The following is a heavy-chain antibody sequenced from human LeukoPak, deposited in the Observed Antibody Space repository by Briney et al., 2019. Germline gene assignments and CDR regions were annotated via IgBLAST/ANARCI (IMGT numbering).Heavy chain of an antibody. V-gene: IGHV3-48*03. Sequence: GGSLRLSCAASGFTFSSYEMNWVRQAPGKGLEWVSYISSSGSTIYYADSVKGRFTISRDNAKNSLYLRMNSLRAEDTAVYYCARENTMIVAPGHLDYWGQGTLVTVSS. D-gene: IGHD3-22*01. J-gene: IGHJ4*02. CDR1: GFTFSSYE. CDR3: ARENTMIVAPGHLDY. CDR2: ISSSGSTI.